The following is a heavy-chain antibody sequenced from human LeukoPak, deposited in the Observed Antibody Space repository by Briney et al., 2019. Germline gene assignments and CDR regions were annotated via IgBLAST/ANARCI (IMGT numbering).Heavy chain of an antibody. CDR1: GFTFDNYG. V-gene: IGHV3-9*01. J-gene: IGHJ4*02. Sequence: PGGSLRLSCAASGFTFDNYGMAWVRQAPGKGLEWVSGISWNSGSIGYADSVKGRFTISRDNAKNSLYLQMNSLRAEDTALYYCAKGAGPAAPGSSFDYWGQGTLVTVSS. D-gene: IGHD2-2*01. CDR2: ISWNSGSI. CDR3: AKGAGPAAPGSSFDY.